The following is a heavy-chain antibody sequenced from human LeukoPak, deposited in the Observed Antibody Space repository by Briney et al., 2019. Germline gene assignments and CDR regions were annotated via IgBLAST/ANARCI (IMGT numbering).Heavy chain of an antibody. Sequence: GGSLRLSCAASGFTFSSYSMNWVRQAPGKGLEWVSSISSSSSYIYYADSVKGRFTISRDNAKNSLYLQMNSLRAEDTAVYYCARSLSEYDSSVDCWGQGTLVTVSS. CDR2: ISSSSSYI. CDR3: ARSLSEYDSSVDC. CDR1: GFTFSSYS. V-gene: IGHV3-21*01. D-gene: IGHD3-22*01. J-gene: IGHJ4*02.